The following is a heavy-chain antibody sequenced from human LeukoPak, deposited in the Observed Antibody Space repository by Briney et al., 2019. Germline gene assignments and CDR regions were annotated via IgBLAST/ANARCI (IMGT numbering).Heavy chain of an antibody. CDR1: AFTFSTYA. J-gene: IGHJ4*02. Sequence: PGGSLRLSCAASAFTFSTYAMSWVRQAPGKGLEWVSTVTNSGGHTYYADSVKGRFTISRDNSKNTLYLQMNSLRDEDTAVYYCALTRAVAGNYWGQGTLVTVSS. D-gene: IGHD6-19*01. CDR2: VTNSGGHT. V-gene: IGHV3-23*01. CDR3: ALTRAVAGNY.